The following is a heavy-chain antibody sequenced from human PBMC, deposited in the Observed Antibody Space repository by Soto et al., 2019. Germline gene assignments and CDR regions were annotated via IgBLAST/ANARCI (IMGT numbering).Heavy chain of an antibody. Sequence: QVQLVQSGAGVKKPGSSVKVSCKASGGTFSSYAISWVRQAPGQGLEWMGGIIPIFGTANYAQKFQGRDTITADESTSTAYMEQSSLRSEDTAVYYCARDRPSRVVSPSYGGMDVWGQGTTVTVSS. V-gene: IGHV1-69*12. D-gene: IGHD2-15*01. CDR2: IIPIFGTA. J-gene: IGHJ6*02. CDR1: GGTFSSYA. CDR3: ARDRPSRVVSPSYGGMDV.